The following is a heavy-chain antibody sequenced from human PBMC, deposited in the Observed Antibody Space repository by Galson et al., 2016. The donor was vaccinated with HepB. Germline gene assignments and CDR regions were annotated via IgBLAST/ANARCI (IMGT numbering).Heavy chain of an antibody. CDR2: IYWDNDK. J-gene: IGHJ5*01. V-gene: IGHV2-5*02. CDR1: GFSLSTDEVA. CDR3: ASQLAPFTSAWFDY. Sequence: LVKPTQTLTLTCTFSGFSLSTDEVAVGWLRQPPGKALEWLTLIYWDNDKRYSPSLSSRLTITKDTSRNQVVLRMTNVEPADTATYYCASQLAPFTSAWFDYWGQGTLVTVSS. D-gene: IGHD2-2*01.